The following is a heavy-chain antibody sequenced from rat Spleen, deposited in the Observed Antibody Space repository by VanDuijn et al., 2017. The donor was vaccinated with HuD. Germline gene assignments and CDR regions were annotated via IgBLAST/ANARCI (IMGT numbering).Heavy chain of an antibody. CDR1: GFTFSIYY. V-gene: IGHV5-25*01. J-gene: IGHJ2*01. CDR2: IDTGGDST. D-gene: IGHD5-1*01. Sequence: EVQLVESGGGLVQPGRSMKLSCAASGFTFSIYYMARVRQAPTKGLEWVASIDTGGDSTYYRDSVKGRFTISRENAKNTLYLQMDSLRSEDTATYYCTRKGELWGQGVMVTVSS. CDR3: TRKGEL.